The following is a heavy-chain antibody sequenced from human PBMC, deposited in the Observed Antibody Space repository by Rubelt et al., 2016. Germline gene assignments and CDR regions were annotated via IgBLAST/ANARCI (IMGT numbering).Heavy chain of an antibody. CDR1: GGTFSRYA. CDR3: AREGGTYYIFDY. Sequence: QVQLVQSGAEVKKPGSSVKVSCKASGGTFSRYAISWVRQAPGQGLEWMGGITPMFGTANSAQKLQGRLTIPADESKSAAYMGLGSLGSEETAGYYGAREGGTYYIFDYWGQGTLVTVSS. CDR2: ITPMFGTA. D-gene: IGHD1-26*01. V-gene: IGHV1-69*01. J-gene: IGHJ4*02.